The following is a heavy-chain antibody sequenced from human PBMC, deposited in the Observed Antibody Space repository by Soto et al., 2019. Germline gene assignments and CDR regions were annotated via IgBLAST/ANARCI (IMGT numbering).Heavy chain of an antibody. J-gene: IGHJ4*02. CDR2: LWYDGSNK. CDR1: GFTFNTFG. V-gene: IGHV3-33*01. Sequence: SLRLSCAASGFTFNTFGMHWVRQTPGKGLEWVALLWYDGSNKYYVDSVKGRFTISRDNSKNTLYLQMNSLRVEDTAVYYCARERAVTGGTYYFDRWGQGTLVTVSS. D-gene: IGHD6-19*01. CDR3: ARERAVTGGTYYFDR.